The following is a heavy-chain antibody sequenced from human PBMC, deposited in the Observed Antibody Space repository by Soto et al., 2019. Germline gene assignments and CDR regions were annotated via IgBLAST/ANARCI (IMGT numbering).Heavy chain of an antibody. D-gene: IGHD4-17*01. Sequence: GGSLRLSCAACGVTFYSYAMSWVRQAPGKGLEWVSGISASGGSTYYADSVKGRFTISRDNSKNTLYLQMNSLRAEDTAVYYCEVYGDYLYFDYWGQGTLVTVSS. J-gene: IGHJ4*02. CDR1: GVTFYSYA. CDR3: EVYGDYLYFDY. CDR2: ISASGGST. V-gene: IGHV3-23*01.